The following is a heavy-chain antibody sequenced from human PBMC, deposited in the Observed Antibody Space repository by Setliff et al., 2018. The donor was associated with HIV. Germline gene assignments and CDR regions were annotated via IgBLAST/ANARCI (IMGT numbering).Heavy chain of an antibody. J-gene: IGHJ5*02. Sequence: SETLSLTCTVSGGSVSSGNYYWAWIRQAPGKGLEWIGWIDASANTYSIPSLKSRATISIDTSKNQLSLTLRSGTAADTAVYYWARIGSGWSVGWFDPWGQGTLVTVSS. CDR3: ARIGSGWSVGWFDP. CDR1: GGSVSSGNYY. D-gene: IGHD6-13*01. CDR2: IDASANT. V-gene: IGHV4-39*07.